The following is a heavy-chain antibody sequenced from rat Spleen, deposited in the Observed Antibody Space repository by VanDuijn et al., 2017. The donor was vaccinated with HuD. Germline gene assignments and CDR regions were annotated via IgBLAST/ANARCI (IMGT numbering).Heavy chain of an antibody. Sequence: EVQLVESGGGLVQPGRSLKLSCVASGFTFNNYWMTWIRQAPGKGLEWVASITNTGGSTYYPDSVKGRFTISRDNAKSTLYLQMNSLRSEDTATYYCTREGTTEGNGWFAYWGQGTLVTVSS. CDR2: ITNTGGST. CDR3: TREGTTEGNGWFAY. V-gene: IGHV5-31*01. D-gene: IGHD1-11*01. J-gene: IGHJ3*01. CDR1: GFTFNNYW.